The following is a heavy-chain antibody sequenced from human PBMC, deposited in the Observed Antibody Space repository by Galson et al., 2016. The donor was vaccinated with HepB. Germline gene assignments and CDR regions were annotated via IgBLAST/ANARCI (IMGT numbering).Heavy chain of an antibody. J-gene: IGHJ6*02. CDR2: INHSGST. D-gene: IGHD3-10*01. CDR3: AKGGVGRYNAMDV. CDR1: DESFSGYY. V-gene: IGHV4-34*01. Sequence: ETLSLTCAVYDESFSGYYWSWIRQPPGKGLEWIGDINHSGSTNYNPSLKSRVTISADTSKNQVSLKLTSVTAADTAAYYCAKGGVGRYNAMDVWGQGTTVIVAS.